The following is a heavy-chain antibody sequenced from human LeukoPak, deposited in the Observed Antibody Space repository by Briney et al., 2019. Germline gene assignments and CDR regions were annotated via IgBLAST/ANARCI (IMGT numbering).Heavy chain of an antibody. V-gene: IGHV3-15*01. J-gene: IGHJ4*02. D-gene: IGHD4-17*01. CDR1: KFTFSNAW. Sequence: GGSLRLSCAASKFTFSNAWMNWVRQAPGKGLEWVGRIKSKADGGTTDYAAPVEGRFTISRDDSKNTLYLQMSSLKTEDTAVYYCTTENNGAVDYWGQGTLVTVSS. CDR3: TTENNGAVDY. CDR2: IKSKADGGTT.